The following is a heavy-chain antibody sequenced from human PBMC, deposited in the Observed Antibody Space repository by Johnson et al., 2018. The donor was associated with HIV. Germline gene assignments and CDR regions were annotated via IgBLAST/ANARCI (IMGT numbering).Heavy chain of an antibody. Sequence: VQLVESGGGLVQPGGSLRLSCAASRFTFTYYDMHSVRQPIGEGLEWVSGIGTAGDTYYPGSVKGRFTISRENAKNSLHLQINSLRAEDAAVFYCARVGVGGYSADGAFDIWGQGTMVTVSS. CDR1: RFTFTYYD. J-gene: IGHJ3*02. V-gene: IGHV3-13*01. D-gene: IGHD2-15*01. CDR3: ARVGVGGYSADGAFDI. CDR2: IGTAGDT.